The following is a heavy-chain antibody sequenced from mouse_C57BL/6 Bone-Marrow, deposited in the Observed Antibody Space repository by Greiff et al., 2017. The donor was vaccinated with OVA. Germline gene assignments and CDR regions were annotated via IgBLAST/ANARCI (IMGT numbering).Heavy chain of an antibody. Sequence: QVQLKQPGAELVKPGASVKLSCKASGYTFTSYWMHWVKQRPGQGIEWIGMINPNSGSTNYNEKFKSKAKLTVDKSSSTAYMQLSSLTSEDSAVYYCARYQMRVTAPFSYWGQGTLVTVSA. V-gene: IGHV1-64*01. D-gene: IGHD2-3*01. CDR3: ARYQMRVTAPFSY. CDR2: INPNSGST. J-gene: IGHJ3*01. CDR1: GYTFTSYW.